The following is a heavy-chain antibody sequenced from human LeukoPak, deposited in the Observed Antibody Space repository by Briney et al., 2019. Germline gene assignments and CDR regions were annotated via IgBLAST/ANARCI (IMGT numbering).Heavy chain of an antibody. V-gene: IGHV5-51*01. CDR2: IYPRDSDT. Sequence: LGKSLKISCKCSGYSFSTYWIGWVRLMPAKGLEWMGIIYPRDSDTNYTPSFQGQVTISADKSISTAYLQWSSLKASDTAIYCCARPRKLGVRAFDLWGQGTMVTVSS. J-gene: IGHJ3*01. CDR3: ARPRKLGVRAFDL. CDR1: GYSFSTYW. D-gene: IGHD7-27*01.